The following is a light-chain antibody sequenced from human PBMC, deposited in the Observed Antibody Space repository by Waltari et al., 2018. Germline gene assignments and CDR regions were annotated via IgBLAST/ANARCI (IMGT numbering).Light chain of an antibody. V-gene: IGKV1-27*01. CDR2: GAS. CDR1: QDISNF. J-gene: IGKJ4*01. Sequence: DMQMTQSPSSLSVSVGDRLTITCRASQDISNFLALYQQKQGKVPKFLIYGASSLQSGVPSRFSGSGSGTDFTLTINSLHPEDVGVYYCQKYDSAPLTFGGGTRVDIK. CDR3: QKYDSAPLT.